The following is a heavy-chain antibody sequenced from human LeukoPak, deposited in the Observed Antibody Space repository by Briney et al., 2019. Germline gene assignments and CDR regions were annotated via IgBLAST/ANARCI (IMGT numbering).Heavy chain of an antibody. CDR1: GGSISSYY. D-gene: IGHD3-3*01. Sequence: SETLSLTCTVSGGSISSYYWSWIRQPAGKGLEWIGRIYTSGSTNYNPSLKSRVTISVDTSKNQFSLKLSSVTAADTAVYYCARASSYDFWSGSLYYYYYMDVWGKGTTVTVSS. V-gene: IGHV4-4*07. CDR2: IYTSGST. CDR3: ARASSYDFWSGSLYYYYYMDV. J-gene: IGHJ6*03.